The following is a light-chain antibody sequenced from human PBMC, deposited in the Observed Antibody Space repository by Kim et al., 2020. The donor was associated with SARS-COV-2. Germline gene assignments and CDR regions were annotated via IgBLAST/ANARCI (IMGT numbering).Light chain of an antibody. CDR2: KVS. V-gene: IGKV2-30*01. J-gene: IGKJ4*01. CDR3: MYGTHWHPSFT. CDR1: QSLLFSDGKTY. Sequence: DVIMTQSPLSLPVTLGQPASLSCRSSQSLLFSDGKTYLNWFHQRPGQTPRRLIYKVSNRDSGVPDRCSGSGSGTDFTLKISRVEAEDVGVYYCMYGTHWHPSFTFGGGTKVDIK.